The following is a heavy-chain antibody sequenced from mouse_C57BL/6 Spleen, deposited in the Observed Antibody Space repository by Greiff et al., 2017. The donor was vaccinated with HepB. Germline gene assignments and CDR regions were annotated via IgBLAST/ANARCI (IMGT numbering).Heavy chain of an antibody. Sequence: EVKLMESGGGLVKPGGSLKLSCAASGFTFSSYAMSWVRQTPEKRLEWVATISDGGSYTYYPDNVKGRFTISRDNAKNNLYLQMSHLKSEDTAMYYCARGGYGFWGQGTTLTVSS. CDR2: ISDGGSYT. V-gene: IGHV5-4*03. J-gene: IGHJ2*01. D-gene: IGHD2-2*01. CDR3: ARGGYGF. CDR1: GFTFSSYA.